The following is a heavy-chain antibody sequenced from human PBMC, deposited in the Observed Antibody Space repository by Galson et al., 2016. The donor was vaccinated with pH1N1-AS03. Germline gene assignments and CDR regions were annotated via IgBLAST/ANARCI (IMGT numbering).Heavy chain of an antibody. D-gene: IGHD2-2*01. Sequence: ETLSLTCNVSGGSFSTYSWSWIRQPAGKGLEWFGRIYASGSSNYNPSLKSRVTMSLDKSKNKFTLKLSSVTAADTAVYYCARGYCSTMSCQWGVDFWGRGTLVTVSS. CDR2: IYASGSS. CDR1: GGSFSTYS. J-gene: IGHJ4*02. V-gene: IGHV4-4*07. CDR3: ARGYCSTMSCQWGVDF.